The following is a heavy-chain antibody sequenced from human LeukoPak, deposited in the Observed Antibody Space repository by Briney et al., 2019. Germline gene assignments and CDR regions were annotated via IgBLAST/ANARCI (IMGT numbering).Heavy chain of an antibody. V-gene: IGHV3-9*01. D-gene: IGHD6-19*01. CDR3: AKFKSSGQHDY. J-gene: IGHJ4*02. CDR1: GFTFDDYT. CDR2: ISWNSGSI. Sequence: PGGSLRLSCAASGFTFDDYTMHWVRQAPGKGLEWVSGISWNSGSIGYADSVKGRFTISRDNAKNSLYLQMNSLRAEDTALYYCAKFKSSGQHDYWGQGTLVTVSS.